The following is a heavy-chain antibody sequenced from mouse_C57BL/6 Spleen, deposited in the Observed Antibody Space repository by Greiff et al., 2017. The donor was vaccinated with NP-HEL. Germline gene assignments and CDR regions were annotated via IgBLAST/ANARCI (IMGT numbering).Heavy chain of an antibody. CDR3: ARLWGTPFAY. CDR1: GYTFTSYW. V-gene: IGHV1-69*01. CDR2: IDPSDSYT. J-gene: IGHJ3*01. Sequence: QVQLQQPGAELVMPGASVKLSCKASGYTFTSYWMHWVKQRPGQGLEWIGEIDPSDSYTNYNQKFKGKSTLTVDKSSSTAYMQLSSLTSEDSAVYYCARLWGTPFAYWGQGTLVTVSA. D-gene: IGHD3-3*01.